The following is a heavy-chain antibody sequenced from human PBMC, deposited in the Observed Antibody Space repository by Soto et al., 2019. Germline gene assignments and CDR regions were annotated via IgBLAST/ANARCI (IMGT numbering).Heavy chain of an antibody. J-gene: IGHJ6*03. Sequence: GGSLRLSCAASGFTFSSYAMSWVRQAPGKGLEWVSAISGSGGSTYYADSVKGRFTISRDNSKNTLYLQMNSLRAEDTAVYYCAKDFSGSSSWYSYYYYMDVWGKGTTVTVSS. CDR3: AKDFSGSSSWYSYYYYMDV. CDR2: ISGSGGST. CDR1: GFTFSSYA. V-gene: IGHV3-23*01. D-gene: IGHD6-13*01.